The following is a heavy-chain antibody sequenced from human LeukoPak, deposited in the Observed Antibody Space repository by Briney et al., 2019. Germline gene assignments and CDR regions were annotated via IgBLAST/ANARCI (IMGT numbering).Heavy chain of an antibody. Sequence: SETLSLTCTVSGGSISSSSYYWGWIRQPPGKGLEWIGSIYYSGSTYYNPSLKSRVTISVDTSKNQFSLKLSSVTAADTAVYYCARRFYSDGFDYWGQGTLVTVSS. D-gene: IGHD3-3*01. CDR2: IYYSGST. V-gene: IGHV4-39*01. J-gene: IGHJ4*02. CDR1: GGSISSSSYY. CDR3: ARRFYSDGFDY.